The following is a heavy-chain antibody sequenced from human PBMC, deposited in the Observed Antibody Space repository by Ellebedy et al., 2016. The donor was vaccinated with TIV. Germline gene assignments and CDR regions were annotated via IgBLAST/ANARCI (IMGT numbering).Heavy chain of an antibody. CDR3: ARLGSSWYEHWFDP. CDR2: IYYSGRT. Sequence: SETLSLTCNVSGGSINSIGYYWGWIRQPPGKGLEWIGNIYYSGRTYYNPSLKSRVTISKDTSNDQFSLKVTSVTAADTAVYYCARLGSSWYEHWFDPWGQGTLVTVSS. J-gene: IGHJ5*02. D-gene: IGHD6-13*01. V-gene: IGHV4-39*01. CDR1: GGSINSIGYY.